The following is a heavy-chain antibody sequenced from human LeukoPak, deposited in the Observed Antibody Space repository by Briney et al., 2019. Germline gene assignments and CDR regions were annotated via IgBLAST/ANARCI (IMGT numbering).Heavy chain of an antibody. V-gene: IGHV4-39*01. D-gene: IGHD5-12*01. Sequence: SETLSLTCSVFGGSISSSSYYWGWVRQPPGKGLEWIGSIYYSGSTYYNPSLKSRVTISIDTSKNQFSLKLSSVTAADTAVYYCARHVDGRSWFDPWGQGTLVTVSS. J-gene: IGHJ5*02. CDR2: IYYSGST. CDR3: ARHVDGRSWFDP. CDR1: GGSISSSSYY.